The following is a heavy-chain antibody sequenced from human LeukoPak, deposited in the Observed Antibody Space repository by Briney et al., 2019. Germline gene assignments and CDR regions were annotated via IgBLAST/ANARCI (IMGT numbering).Heavy chain of an antibody. CDR1: TDSITTYY. Sequence: SETLSLTCTVSTDSITTYYWTWVRQPPGKGLEYIGYVYYTGSTNYNPSLKSRVTISLDTSKNQFSLKPTSVTAADTAVYYCARDPPGSGSYLDYWGQGTLVTASS. V-gene: IGHV4-59*01. CDR3: ARDPPGSGSYLDY. CDR2: VYYTGST. J-gene: IGHJ4*02. D-gene: IGHD3-10*01.